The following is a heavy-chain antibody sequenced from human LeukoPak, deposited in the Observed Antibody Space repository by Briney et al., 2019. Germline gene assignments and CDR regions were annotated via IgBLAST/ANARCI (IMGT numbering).Heavy chain of an antibody. CDR3: ARVAYCGGDCYLDAFDI. CDR1: GFTFSSYS. J-gene: IGHJ3*02. Sequence: GGSLRLSCAASGFTFSSYSMNWVRQTPGKGLEWVSSISSSSSYIYYADSVKGRFTISRDNAKNSLYLQMISLRAEDTAVYYCARVAYCGGDCYLDAFDIWGQGTMVTVSS. CDR2: ISSSSSYI. V-gene: IGHV3-21*01. D-gene: IGHD2-21*02.